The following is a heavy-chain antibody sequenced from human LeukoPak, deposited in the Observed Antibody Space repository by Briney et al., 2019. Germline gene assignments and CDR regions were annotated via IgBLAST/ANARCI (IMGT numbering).Heavy chain of an antibody. D-gene: IGHD2-2*03. CDR1: GFTFSSYG. CDR2: IRYDGSNK. CDR3: AKGGYCSSTSCYSDY. V-gene: IGHV3-30*02. Sequence: PGGSLRLSCAASGFTFSSYGMHWVRQAPGKGLEWVAFIRYDGSNKYYADSVKGRFTISSDNSKNTLYLQMNSLRAEDTAVYYCAKGGYCSSTSCYSDYWGQGTLVTVSS. J-gene: IGHJ4*02.